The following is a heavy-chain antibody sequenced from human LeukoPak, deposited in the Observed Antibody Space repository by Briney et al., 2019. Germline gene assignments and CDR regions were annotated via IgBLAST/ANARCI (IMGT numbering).Heavy chain of an antibody. D-gene: IGHD3-10*01. V-gene: IGHV1-2*02. Sequence: ASVKVSCKASAYTFTGYYMHWVRQAPGQGLEWMGWINPNSGGTNYAQKFQGRVTMTRDTSISTAYMELSRLRSDDTAVYYCARGQHYYGSGSSFDYWGQGTLVTVSS. CDR1: AYTFTGYY. CDR3: ARGQHYYGSGSSFDY. CDR2: INPNSGGT. J-gene: IGHJ4*02.